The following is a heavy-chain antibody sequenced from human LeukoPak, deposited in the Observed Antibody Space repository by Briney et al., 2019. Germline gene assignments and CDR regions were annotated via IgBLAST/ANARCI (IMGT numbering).Heavy chain of an antibody. J-gene: IGHJ4*02. CDR1: GYTFTGYY. Sequence: SVKVPCKASGYTFTGYYMHWVRQAPGQGREGMGWINPNSGGTNYAQKFQGRVTMTRDTSISTAYMELSRLRSDDTAVYYCASGVGTGAPPLLDYWGQGTLVTVSS. CDR2: INPNSGGT. CDR3: ASGVGTGAPPLLDY. D-gene: IGHD7-27*01. V-gene: IGHV1-2*02.